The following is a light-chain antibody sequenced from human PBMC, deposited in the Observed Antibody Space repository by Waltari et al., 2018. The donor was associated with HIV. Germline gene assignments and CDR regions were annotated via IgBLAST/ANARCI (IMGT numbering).Light chain of an antibody. Sequence: QSALTQPRSVSGSPGQSVTISCTGTSSDVGAYNHVSWYRQHPGKAPKLMIHDVNKRPSGVPDRFSGSKSGNTASLTISGLQAEDEAHYYCCSYAGTYTQICGGGTKLTVL. CDR3: CSYAGTYTQI. V-gene: IGLV2-11*01. CDR1: SSDVGAYNH. CDR2: DVN. J-gene: IGLJ2*01.